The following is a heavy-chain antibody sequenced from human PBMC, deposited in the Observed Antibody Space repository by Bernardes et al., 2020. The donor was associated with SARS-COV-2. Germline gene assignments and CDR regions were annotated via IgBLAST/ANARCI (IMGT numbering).Heavy chain of an antibody. CDR2: IKSKTDGGTT. J-gene: IGHJ4*02. Sequence: GGSLRLSCAASGFTFSNAWMSWVRQAPGKGLEWVGRIKSKTDGGTTDYAAPVKGRFTISRDDSKNTLYLQMNSLKTEDTAVYYCTTDYYDSSGYTGDYWGQGTLVTVSS. CDR3: TTDYYDSSGYTGDY. CDR1: GFTFSNAW. D-gene: IGHD3-22*01. V-gene: IGHV3-15*01.